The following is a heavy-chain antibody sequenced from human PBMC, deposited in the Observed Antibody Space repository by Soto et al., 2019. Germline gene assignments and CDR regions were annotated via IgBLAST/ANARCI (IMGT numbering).Heavy chain of an antibody. V-gene: IGHV4-59*01. Sequence: QVQLQESGPGLVKPSETLSLTCTVSGGSISSYYWSWIRQPPGKGLEWIGYIYYSGSTNYNPSLKSRVTISVDTSKNQFSLKLSSVTAADTAVYYCAREVDDNWFDPWVQGTMVTVSS. D-gene: IGHD2-15*01. J-gene: IGHJ5*02. CDR1: GGSISSYY. CDR2: IYYSGST. CDR3: AREVDDNWFDP.